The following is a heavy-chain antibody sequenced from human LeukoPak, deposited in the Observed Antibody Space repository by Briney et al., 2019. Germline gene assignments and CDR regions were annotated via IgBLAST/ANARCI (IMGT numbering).Heavy chain of an antibody. CDR2: ISSSSSYI. Sequence: GGSLRLSCAASGFTFSSYSMNWVRQAPGKGLEWVSSISSSSSYIYYADPVKGRFTISRDNAKNSLYLQMNSLRAEDTAVYYCARDLRRPPGYWGQGTLVTVSS. V-gene: IGHV3-21*01. CDR3: ARDLRRPPGY. CDR1: GFTFSSYS. J-gene: IGHJ4*02.